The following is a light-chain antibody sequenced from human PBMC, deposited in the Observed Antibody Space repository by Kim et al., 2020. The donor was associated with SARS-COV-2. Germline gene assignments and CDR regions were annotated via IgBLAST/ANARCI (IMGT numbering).Light chain of an antibody. J-gene: IGLJ2*01. Sequence: ELTQPPSASGTPGQRVTISCSGSSSNIGSYTVNWYHHLPGTAPKLLIYSNNQRPSGVPDRFSGSKSGTSASLAISGLQSEDEADYYCGAWSDSLNAVVFGGGTQLSVL. CDR3: GAWSDSLNAVV. V-gene: IGLV1-44*01. CDR2: SNN. CDR1: SSNIGSYT.